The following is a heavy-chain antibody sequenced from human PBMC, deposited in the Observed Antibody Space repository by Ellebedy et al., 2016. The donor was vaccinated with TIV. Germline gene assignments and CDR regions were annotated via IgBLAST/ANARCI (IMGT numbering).Heavy chain of an antibody. V-gene: IGHV3-21*01. CDR1: GFTFSNAW. CDR2: ISSSSSYI. J-gene: IGHJ4*02. D-gene: IGHD2-15*01. CDR3: ARCSGGSCYFDR. Sequence: GESLKISCGASGFTFSNAWMSWVRQAPGKGLEWVSSISSSSSYIYYADSLKGRFAISRDNAKNSLYLQMNSLRAEDTAVYYCARCSGGSCYFDRWGQGTLVTVSS.